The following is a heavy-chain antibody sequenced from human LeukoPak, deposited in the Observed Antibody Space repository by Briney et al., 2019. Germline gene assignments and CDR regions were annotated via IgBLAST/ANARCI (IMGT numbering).Heavy chain of an antibody. CDR2: ISGSGSVT. J-gene: IGHJ4*02. V-gene: IGHV3-23*01. Sequence: GGSLRLSCAASRFTFRSYAMGWVRQAAEKRLEWVSVISGSGSVTQYADSVKGRFTISRDNSKNTLYLQMNSLRAEDTAVYFCAKRGVVIRVILVGFHKEAYYFDSWGQGVVVTVSS. CDR3: AKRGVVIRVILVGFHKEAYYFDS. D-gene: IGHD3-10*01. CDR1: RFTFRSYA.